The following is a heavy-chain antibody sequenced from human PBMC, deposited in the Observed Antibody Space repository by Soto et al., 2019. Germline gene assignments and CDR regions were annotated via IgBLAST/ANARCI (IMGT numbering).Heavy chain of an antibody. J-gene: IGHJ4*02. CDR3: ALRVLRAVFGLVTSTAIYFDL. V-gene: IGHV2-5*02. Sequence: HITLNESGPTVVKPTGTLTLTCTFSLFSLTSSGVGGRWVRQSPGKAPVWLAVIDLDDDKRYSTSLKSRLTITKDSSKNHVVLTTTTVDAADTATYYCALRVLRAVFGLVTSTAIYFDLWGQRT. CDR2: IDLDDDK. CDR1: LFSLTSSGVG. D-gene: IGHD3-3*01.